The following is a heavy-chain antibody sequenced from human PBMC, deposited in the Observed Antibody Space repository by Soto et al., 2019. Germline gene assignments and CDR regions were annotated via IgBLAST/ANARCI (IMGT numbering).Heavy chain of an antibody. J-gene: IGHJ4*02. CDR2: IYHSGST. D-gene: IGHD6-19*01. V-gene: IGHV4-4*02. CDR3: ARGEISGWYFDY. CDR1: GGSISSSNW. Sequence: SETLSLTCAVSGGSISSSNWWSWVRQPPGKGLEWIGEIYHSGSTNYNPSLKSRVTISVDTSKNQFSLKLSSVTAADTAVYYCARGEISGWYFDYWGQGTLVTVSS.